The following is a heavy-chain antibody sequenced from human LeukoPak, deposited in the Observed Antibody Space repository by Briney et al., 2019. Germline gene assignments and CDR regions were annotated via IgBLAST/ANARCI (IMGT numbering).Heavy chain of an antibody. D-gene: IGHD3-16*01. Sequence: GASVKVSCKASGYTFTSYGISWVRQAPGQGLEWMGWISAYNGNTNYAQKLQGRVTMTTDTSTSTAYMELRSLRSDDTAVYYCARDGLTSYYDYVWGSFPPDYWGQGTLVTVSS. CDR1: GYTFTSYG. CDR3: ARDGLTSYYDYVWGSFPPDY. CDR2: ISAYNGNT. J-gene: IGHJ4*02. V-gene: IGHV1-18*01.